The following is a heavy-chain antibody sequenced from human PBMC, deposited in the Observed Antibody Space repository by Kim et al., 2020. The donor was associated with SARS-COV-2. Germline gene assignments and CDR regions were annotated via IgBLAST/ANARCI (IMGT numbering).Heavy chain of an antibody. D-gene: IGHD6-13*01. CDR3: ARRSPGSWYFYYFDY. CDR2: IYPGDSDT. CDR1: GYSFTSYW. J-gene: IGHJ4*02. Sequence: GESLKISCKGSGYSFTSYWIGWVRQMPGKGLEWMGIIYPGDSDTRYSPSFQGQVTISADKSISTAYLQWSSLKASDTAMYYCARRSPGSWYFYYFDYWGQGTLVTVSS. V-gene: IGHV5-51*01.